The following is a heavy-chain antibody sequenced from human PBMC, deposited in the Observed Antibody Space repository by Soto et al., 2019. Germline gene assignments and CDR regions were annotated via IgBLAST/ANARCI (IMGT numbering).Heavy chain of an antibody. Sequence: EVQLVESGGGLVQPGGSLRLSCAASGFTFSSYWMSWVRQAPGKGLEWVANIKQDGSEKYYVDSVKGRFTISRDNAKNSVYLQMNSLRDEDTAVYYCARSGAEWRYCSSTSCYYWYFDLWGSGTLVTVSS. V-gene: IGHV3-7*01. J-gene: IGHJ2*01. CDR2: IKQDGSEK. CDR3: ARSGAEWRYCSSTSCYYWYFDL. CDR1: GFTFSSYW. D-gene: IGHD2-2*01.